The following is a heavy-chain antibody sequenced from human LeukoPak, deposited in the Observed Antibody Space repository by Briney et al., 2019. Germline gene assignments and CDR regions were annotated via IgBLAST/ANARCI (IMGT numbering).Heavy chain of an antibody. CDR3: ARDPSSYYFDY. J-gene: IGHJ4*02. CDR1: GFTFSSSS. Sequence: PGGSLRLSCAASGFTFSSSSMNWVRQAPGKGLEWVSSISSSASYIYYADSVKGRFTISRDNAKNSLYLQMHSLRAEDTAVYFCARDPSSYYFDYWGQGTLVSVS. V-gene: IGHV3-21*01. D-gene: IGHD2-2*01. CDR2: ISSSASYI.